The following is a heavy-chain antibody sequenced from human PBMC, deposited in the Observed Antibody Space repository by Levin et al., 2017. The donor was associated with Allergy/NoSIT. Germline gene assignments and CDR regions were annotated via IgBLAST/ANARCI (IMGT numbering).Heavy chain of an antibody. CDR2: ISNSGSTI. Sequence: SCAASGFTFSDYYMSWIRQAPGKGLEWVSYISNSGSTIYYSDSVKGRFTISRDNAKNSLSLQMNSLRAEDTAVYYCARGGTQRAGYFDYWGQGTLVTVSS. V-gene: IGHV3-11*01. CDR3: ARGGTQRAGYFDY. J-gene: IGHJ4*02. CDR1: GFTFSDYY.